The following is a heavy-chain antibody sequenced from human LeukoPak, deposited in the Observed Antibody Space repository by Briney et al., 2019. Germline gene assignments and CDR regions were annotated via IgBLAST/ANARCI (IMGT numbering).Heavy chain of an antibody. CDR2: ISRSAATI. CDR3: ARVGVLSSSWLLY. Sequence: GGSLRLSCAASGFTFSSYEMNWVRQAPGKGLEWVSTISRSAATIYYADSVKGRFTISRDNAKNSLYLQMNSLRAEDAAVYYCARVGVLSSSWLLYWGQGTLVTVSS. D-gene: IGHD6-13*01. J-gene: IGHJ4*02. V-gene: IGHV3-48*03. CDR1: GFTFSSYE.